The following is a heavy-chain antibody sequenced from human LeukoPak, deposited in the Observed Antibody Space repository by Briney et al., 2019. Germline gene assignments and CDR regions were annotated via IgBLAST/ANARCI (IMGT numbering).Heavy chain of an antibody. CDR2: ISSSGSYI. CDR3: ARDGEGGYFDY. J-gene: IGHJ4*02. Sequence: GGSLRLSCAASGFTFSDYYMSWIRQAPGKGLEWVSYISSSGSYIYQPDSVKGRFTISRDNAKNSLYLEMNSLRAEDTAVYYCARDGEGGYFDYWGQGTLVTVSS. D-gene: IGHD7-27*01. CDR1: GFTFSDYY. V-gene: IGHV3-11*04.